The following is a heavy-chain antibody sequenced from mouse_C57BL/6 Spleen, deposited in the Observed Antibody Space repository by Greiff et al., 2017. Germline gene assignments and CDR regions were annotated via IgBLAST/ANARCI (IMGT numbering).Heavy chain of an antibody. V-gene: IGHV1-61*01. CDR2: IYPSDSET. CDR3: ARRGGNYSAWFAY. CDR1: GYTFTSYW. Sequence: QVQLQQPGAELVRPGSSVKLSCKASGYTFTSYWMDWVKQRPGQGLEWIGNIYPSDSETHYNQKFKDKATLTVDKSSSTAYMQLSSLTSEDSAVYYCARRGGNYSAWFAYWGQGTLVTVSA. J-gene: IGHJ3*01. D-gene: IGHD2-1*01.